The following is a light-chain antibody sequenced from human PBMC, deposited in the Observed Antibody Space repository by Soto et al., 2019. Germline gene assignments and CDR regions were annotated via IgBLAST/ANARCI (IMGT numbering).Light chain of an antibody. V-gene: IGKV1-5*03. CDR3: QQYKSYSWT. J-gene: IGKJ1*01. CDR2: KAS. Sequence: DIQMTQSPSTLSASVGYRVTITCRASQSISSWLAWYQQKPGKAPKLLIYKASSLESGVPSRFSGSGSGTEFTITISSLQPDDFATYYCQQYKSYSWTFGQWTKVEIK. CDR1: QSISSW.